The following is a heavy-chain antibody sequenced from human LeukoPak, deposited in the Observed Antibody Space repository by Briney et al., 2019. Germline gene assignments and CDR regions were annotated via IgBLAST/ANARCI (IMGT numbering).Heavy chain of an antibody. CDR1: GGTFRSYG. D-gene: IGHD2-15*01. CDR2: IIPIFGTA. CDR3: ARGECSGGSCYRLYWFDP. Sequence: SVKVSCKASGGTFRSYGISWVRQAPGQGLEWMGGIIPIFGTANYAQKFQGRVTITADESTSTAYMELSNLRSEDTAVYYCARGECSGGSCYRLYWFDPWGQGTLVTVSS. J-gene: IGHJ5*02. V-gene: IGHV1-69*13.